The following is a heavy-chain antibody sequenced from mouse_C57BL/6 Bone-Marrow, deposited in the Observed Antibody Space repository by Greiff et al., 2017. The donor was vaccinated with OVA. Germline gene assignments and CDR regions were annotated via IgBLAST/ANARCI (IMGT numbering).Heavy chain of an antibody. V-gene: IGHV1-39*01. J-gene: IGHJ1*03. Sequence: VQLQQSGPELVKPGASVKISCKASGYSFTDYNMNWVKQSNGKSLEWIGVINPNYGTTSYNQKFKGKATLTVDKSSSTAYMQLNSLTSVDSAVYYCEFCSGRGYRNFDVWDTGNTVIVSS. CDR1: GYSFTDYN. D-gene: IGHD1-1*01. CDR3: EFCSGRGYRNFDV. CDR2: INPNYGTT.